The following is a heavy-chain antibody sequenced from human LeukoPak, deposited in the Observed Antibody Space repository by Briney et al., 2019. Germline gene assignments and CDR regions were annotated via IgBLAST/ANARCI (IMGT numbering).Heavy chain of an antibody. V-gene: IGHV3-30*02. J-gene: IGHJ4*02. CDR2: IQYDGSNQ. CDR1: GFTFSTYG. CDR3: ARERDDYDDPGPLDY. D-gene: IGHD4-17*01. Sequence: GGSLRLSCAASGFTFSTYGMHWVRQAPGKGLEWVAYIQYDGSNQQYADSVKGRFIISRDRSKNIPYLQMNSLRAEDTAVYYCARERDDYDDPGPLDYWGQGTLVTVSS.